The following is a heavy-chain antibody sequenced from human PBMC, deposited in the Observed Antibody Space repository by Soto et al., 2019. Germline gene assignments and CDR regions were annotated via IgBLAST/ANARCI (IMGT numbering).Heavy chain of an antibody. D-gene: IGHD5-12*01. J-gene: IGHJ4*02. CDR1: GGSISSGGYY. CDR3: ARGGYGIPGTGVDY. CDR2: IYYSGST. Sequence: QVQLQESGPGLVKPSQTLSLTCTVSGGSISSGGYYWSWIRQHPGKGLEWIGYIYYSGSTYYNLSLKSRVTRSVDTSKNQFSLKLSSVTAADTAVYYCARGGYGIPGTGVDYWGQGTLVTVSS. V-gene: IGHV4-31*03.